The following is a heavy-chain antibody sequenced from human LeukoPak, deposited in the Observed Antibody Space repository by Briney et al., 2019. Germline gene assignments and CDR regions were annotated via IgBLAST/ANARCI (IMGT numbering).Heavy chain of an antibody. Sequence: SVKVSCKASGGTFSSYAISWVRQAPGQGLEWMGGIIPIFGTANYAQKFQGRVTITADESTSTAYMELSSLRSEDTAVYYCVGHPRDIVGATTETDYWGQGTLVTVSS. D-gene: IGHD1-26*01. J-gene: IGHJ4*02. CDR3: VGHPRDIVGATTETDY. CDR1: GGTFSSYA. CDR2: IIPIFGTA. V-gene: IGHV1-69*13.